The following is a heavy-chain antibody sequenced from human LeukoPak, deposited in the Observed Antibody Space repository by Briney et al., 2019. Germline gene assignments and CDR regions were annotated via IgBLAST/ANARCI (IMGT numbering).Heavy chain of an antibody. D-gene: IGHD3-10*01. CDR1: GFTFSGYG. CDR2: ISGSGGST. V-gene: IGHV3-23*01. Sequence: GGSLRLSCAASGFTFSGYGMSWVRQAPGKGLEWVSAISGSGGSTYYADSVKGRFTISRDNSKNTLYLQMSSLRAEDTAVYYCARDFGARGRYWYYYYMDVWGKGTAVTVSS. CDR3: ARDFGARGRYWYYYYMDV. J-gene: IGHJ6*03.